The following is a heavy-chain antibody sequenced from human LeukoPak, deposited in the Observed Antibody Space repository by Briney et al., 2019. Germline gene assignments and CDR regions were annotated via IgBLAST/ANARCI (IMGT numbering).Heavy chain of an antibody. CDR3: ARATGYDATFDY. CDR1: GFTFSSYS. J-gene: IGHJ4*02. Sequence: GGSLRLSCAASGFTFSSYSMNWVRQAPGKGLEWVSSISSSSNYIYYADSMKGRFTISRDNAKNSLYLQMNSLRAEDTAVYFSARATGYDATFDYWGQGTLVTVSS. CDR2: ISSSSNYI. D-gene: IGHD6-13*01. V-gene: IGHV3-21*01.